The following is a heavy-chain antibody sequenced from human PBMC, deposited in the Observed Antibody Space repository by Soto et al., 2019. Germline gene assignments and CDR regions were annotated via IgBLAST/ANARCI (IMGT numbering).Heavy chain of an antibody. D-gene: IGHD6-6*01. CDR2: VSSSGTTI. V-gene: IGHV3-11*01. J-gene: IGHJ4*02. Sequence: QVQLVESGGGLVKPGGSLRLSCAASGFNFSDYDMSWIRQAPGKGLEWVSFVSSSGTTIYYADSVKGRFTISRDNAKNSLYLQMNSLRAEDTAVYYCARMGPRAARPNYWGQGTLVTVSS. CDR1: GFNFSDYD. CDR3: ARMGPRAARPNY.